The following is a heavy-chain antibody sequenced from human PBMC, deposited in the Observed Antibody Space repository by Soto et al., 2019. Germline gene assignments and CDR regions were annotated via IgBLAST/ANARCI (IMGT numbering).Heavy chain of an antibody. D-gene: IGHD3-9*01. J-gene: IGHJ5*01. CDR3: ARHPMVRDFDWLLYYDS. Sequence: SETLSLTCAVSGGSISSGGYSWSWIRQPPGKGLEWIGYTYHSGSTYYNPSLKSRVTISVDTSKNQFSLKLRSVTAEDTAVYFCARHPMVRDFDWLLYYDSWGQGALVTVSS. V-gene: IGHV4-30-2*01. CDR1: GGSISSGGYS. CDR2: TYHSGST.